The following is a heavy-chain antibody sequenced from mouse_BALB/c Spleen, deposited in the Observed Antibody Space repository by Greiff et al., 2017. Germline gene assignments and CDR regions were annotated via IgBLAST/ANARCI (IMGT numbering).Heavy chain of an antibody. CDR2: IYPSDSYT. Sequence: QVQLQQPGAELVRPGASVKLSCKASGYTFTSYWINWVKQRPGQGLEWIGNIYPSDSYTNYNQKFKDKATLTVDKSSSTAYMPLSSPTSEDSAVYYCTITTATSYWGQGTTLTVSS. CDR1: GYTFTSYW. J-gene: IGHJ2*01. D-gene: IGHD1-2*01. CDR3: TITTATSY. V-gene: IGHV1-69*02.